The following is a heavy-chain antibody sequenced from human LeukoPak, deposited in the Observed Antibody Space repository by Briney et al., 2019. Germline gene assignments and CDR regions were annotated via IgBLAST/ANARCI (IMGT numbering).Heavy chain of an antibody. CDR1: GGSISSGGYS. V-gene: IGHV4-30-2*01. J-gene: IGHJ5*02. D-gene: IGHD3-22*01. CDR2: IYHSGST. CDR3: ARRSGSRFDP. Sequence: PSETLSLTCAVSGGSISSGGYSWSWIRQPPGKGLEWIGYIYHSGSTYYNPSLKSRVTISLDRSKNQFSLKLSSVTAADTAVYYCARRSGSRFDPWGQGTLVTVSS.